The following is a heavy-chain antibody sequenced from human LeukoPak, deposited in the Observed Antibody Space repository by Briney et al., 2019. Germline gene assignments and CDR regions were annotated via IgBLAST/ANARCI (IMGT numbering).Heavy chain of an antibody. J-gene: IGHJ3*02. V-gene: IGHV4-39*01. Sequence: PSETLSLTCAVSGGSISSSTYYWGWIRQPPGKGPEWIGSIYYSGSTYYNPSLKSRVTISVDTSKNQFSLKLRSVTATDTAVYYCARLPGGYYYDSSGYYHDAFDIWGQGTTVTVSS. CDR3: ARLPGGYYYDSSGYYHDAFDI. CDR2: IYYSGST. CDR1: GGSISSSTYY. D-gene: IGHD3-22*01.